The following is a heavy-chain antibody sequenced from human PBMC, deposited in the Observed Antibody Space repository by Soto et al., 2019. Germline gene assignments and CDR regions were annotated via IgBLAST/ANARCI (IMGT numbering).Heavy chain of an antibody. CDR2: ISYNGNKK. J-gene: IGHJ4*02. CDR3: AREQFEDGRGHYDH. D-gene: IGHD2-8*01. CDR1: GFAFSTSV. Sequence: QVQLVESGGGVVQPGGSLRLSCAASGFAFSTSVIHWVRQAPGKGLEWMADISYNGNKKHYADSVKGRFTVSRDISESTLYLQMNSLRAEDTAVYYCAREQFEDGRGHYDHWGQGTLVSVSS. V-gene: IGHV3-30*03.